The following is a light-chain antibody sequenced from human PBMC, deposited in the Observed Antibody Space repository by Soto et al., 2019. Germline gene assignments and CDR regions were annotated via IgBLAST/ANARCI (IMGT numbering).Light chain of an antibody. Sequence: ILLTQSPGILSLSPGERATLSCRASQSVSSSYLAWYQQKPGQAPRLLIYGASSRATGIPDRFSGSGSGTDFTLTISRLEPEDFAVYYCQQYGSSITFGQGTRL. J-gene: IGKJ5*01. CDR3: QQYGSSIT. V-gene: IGKV3-20*01. CDR2: GAS. CDR1: QSVSSSY.